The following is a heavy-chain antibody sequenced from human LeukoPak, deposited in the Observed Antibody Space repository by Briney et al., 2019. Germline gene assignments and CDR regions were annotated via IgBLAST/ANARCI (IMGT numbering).Heavy chain of an antibody. D-gene: IGHD3-10*01. J-gene: IGHJ4*02. V-gene: IGHV3-30-3*01. CDR2: ISYDGSNK. CDR3: ARDFTMVRGVILDY. Sequence: GRSLRLSCAASGFTFSSYAMHWVRQAPGKGLEWVAVISYDGSNKYYADSVKGRFTISRDNSKNTLYLQMNSLRAEDTAVYYCARDFTMVRGVILDYWGQGTLVTVSS. CDR1: GFTFSSYA.